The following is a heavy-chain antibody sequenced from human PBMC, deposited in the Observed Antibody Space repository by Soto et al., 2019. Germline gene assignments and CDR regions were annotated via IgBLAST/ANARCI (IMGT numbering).Heavy chain of an antibody. D-gene: IGHD6-13*01. V-gene: IGHV3-23*01. CDR1: GFTFRNFA. CDR3: AKNHLYGTSWYGVSDY. Sequence: GGSLRLSCAASGFTFRNFAMNWVRQAPGKGLEWVSSITSGGSTFYVDSVKGRFTIARDNSKDTLYLQMSSLRAEDTAVYYCAKNHLYGTSWYGVSDYWGQGSLVTVSS. J-gene: IGHJ4*02. CDR2: ITSGGST.